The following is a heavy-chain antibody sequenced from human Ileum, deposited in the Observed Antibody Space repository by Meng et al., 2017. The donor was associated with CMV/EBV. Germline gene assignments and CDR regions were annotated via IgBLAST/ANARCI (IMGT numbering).Heavy chain of an antibody. D-gene: IGHD7-27*01. Sequence: ASVKVSCKASGYTFTHYDINWVRQAPEQGLEWMGWMSPNSGKTDYAQNFQGRITLTRNTAITTAYLELTSLRSDDTAVYYCAGAPVVTGDLDFWGQGTLVTVSS. CDR2: MSPNSGKT. V-gene: IGHV1-8*02. CDR3: AGAPVVTGDLDF. J-gene: IGHJ4*02. CDR1: GYTFTHYD.